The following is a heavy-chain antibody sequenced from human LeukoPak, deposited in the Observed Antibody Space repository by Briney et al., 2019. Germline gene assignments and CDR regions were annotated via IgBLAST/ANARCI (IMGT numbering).Heavy chain of an antibody. CDR1: GFTFDDYG. CDR2: ISGSGGST. Sequence: GGSLRLSCAASGFTFDDYGMSWVRQAPGKGLEWVSAISGSGGSTYYADSVKGRFTISRDNSKNTLYLQMNSLSAEDTAVYYCAKNGDRGAYCSGGTCYPYYYHYMDVWGKGTTVTISS. D-gene: IGHD2-15*01. J-gene: IGHJ6*03. V-gene: IGHV3-23*01. CDR3: AKNGDRGAYCSGGTCYPYYYHYMDV.